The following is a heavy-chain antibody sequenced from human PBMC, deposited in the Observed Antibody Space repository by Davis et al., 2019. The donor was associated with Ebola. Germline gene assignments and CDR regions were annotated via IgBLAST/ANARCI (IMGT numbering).Heavy chain of an antibody. D-gene: IGHD3-3*01. CDR3: ARGGGLRFLEWLFYYYGMDV. V-gene: IGHV3-11*06. CDR2: ISSSSSYT. J-gene: IGHJ6*02. CDR1: GFTFSDYY. Sequence: GESLKISCAASGFTFSDYYMSWIRQAPGKGLEWVSYISSSSSYTNYADSVKGRFTISRDNAKNSLYLQMNSLRAEDTAVYYCARGGGLRFLEWLFYYYGMDVWGQGTTVTVSS.